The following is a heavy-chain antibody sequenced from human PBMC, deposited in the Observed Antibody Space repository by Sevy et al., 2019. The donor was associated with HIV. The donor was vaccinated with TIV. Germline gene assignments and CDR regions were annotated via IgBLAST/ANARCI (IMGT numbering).Heavy chain of an antibody. CDR3: ARERQRRAAAGTGWFDP. D-gene: IGHD6-13*01. J-gene: IGHJ5*02. CDR2: INAGNGNT. V-gene: IGHV1-3*01. CDR1: GYTFTSYA. Sequence: ASVKVSCKASGYTFTSYAMHWVRQAPGQRLEWMGWINAGNGNTKYSQKFQGRVTITRDTSASTAYMELGSLRSEDTAVYYCARERQRRAAAGTGWFDPWGQGTLVTVSS.